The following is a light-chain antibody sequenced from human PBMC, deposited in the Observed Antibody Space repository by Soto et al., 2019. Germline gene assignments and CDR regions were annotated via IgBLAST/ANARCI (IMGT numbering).Light chain of an antibody. Sequence: DLQMTQSPSTLSVSVGDRVTITCRASQSVSWWLAWYQQKPGKGPKLLIYDASSLQSGVPSRFSGSGSGTEFTLTISSLQPEDFATYYCQQYNGDSYTFGQGTKLEI. J-gene: IGKJ2*01. CDR2: DAS. CDR3: QQYNGDSYT. CDR1: QSVSWW. V-gene: IGKV1-5*01.